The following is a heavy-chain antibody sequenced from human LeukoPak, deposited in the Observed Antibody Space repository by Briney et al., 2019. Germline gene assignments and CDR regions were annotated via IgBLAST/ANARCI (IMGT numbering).Heavy chain of an antibody. CDR1: GFTFSSYS. Sequence: GGSLRLSCAASGFTFSSYSMNWVRQAPGKGLEWVSSISNSSSYIYYADSVKGRFTISRDNAKNSLYLQMNSLSAEDTAVYFCARDRLSTYDYVDTWGQGTLVTVSS. CDR2: ISNSSSYI. J-gene: IGHJ4*02. CDR3: ARDRLSTYDYVDT. D-gene: IGHD3-16*01. V-gene: IGHV3-21*01.